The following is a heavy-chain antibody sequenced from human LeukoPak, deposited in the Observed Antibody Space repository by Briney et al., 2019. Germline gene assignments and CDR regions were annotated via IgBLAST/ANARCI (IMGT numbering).Heavy chain of an antibody. Sequence: ASVKVSCKASGYTFTGYYMHWVRQAPGQGLEWMGWINPNSGGTNYAQKFQGRVTMTRDTSISIAYMELSRLRSDDTAVYYCARGTEGITIFGVASRPFDYWGQGTLVTVSS. V-gene: IGHV1-2*02. CDR2: INPNSGGT. D-gene: IGHD3-3*01. J-gene: IGHJ4*02. CDR3: ARGTEGITIFGVASRPFDY. CDR1: GYTFTGYY.